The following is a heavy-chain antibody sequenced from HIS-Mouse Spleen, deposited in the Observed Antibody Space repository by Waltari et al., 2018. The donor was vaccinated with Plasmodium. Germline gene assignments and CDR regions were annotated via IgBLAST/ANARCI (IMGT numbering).Heavy chain of an antibody. V-gene: IGHV3-30*03. CDR3: ATDRRSSSWYVDY. D-gene: IGHD6-13*01. CDR2: ISYDGSNK. J-gene: IGHJ4*02. Sequence: QLQLVESGGGVVQPGRSLRLSCAAVGLPFTPYGMPWVRQAPGKGLAWVAVISYDGSNKYYADSVKGRFTISRDNSKNTLYLKMNSLRAEDTAVYYCATDRRSSSWYVDYWGQGTLVTVSS. CDR1: GLPFTPYG.